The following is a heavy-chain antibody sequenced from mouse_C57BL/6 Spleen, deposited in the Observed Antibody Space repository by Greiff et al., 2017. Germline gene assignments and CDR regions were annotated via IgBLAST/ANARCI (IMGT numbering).Heavy chain of an antibody. D-gene: IGHD1-1*01. CDR1: GYSITSGYY. Sequence: ESGPGLVKPSQSLSLTCSVTGYSITSGYYWNWIRQFPGNKLEWMGYISYDGSNNYNPSLKNRISITRDTSKNQFFLKLNSVTTEDTATYYCARSGTTVVAMRNYFDYWGQGTTLTVSS. V-gene: IGHV3-6*01. CDR2: ISYDGSN. J-gene: IGHJ2*01. CDR3: ARSGTTVVAMRNYFDY.